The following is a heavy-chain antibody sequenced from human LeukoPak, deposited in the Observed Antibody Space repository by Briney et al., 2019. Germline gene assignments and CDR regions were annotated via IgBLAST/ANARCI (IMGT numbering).Heavy chain of an antibody. Sequence: SQTLSLTCAVSGGSISSGGYSWSWIRQHPGKGLEWIGYIYYSGSTYYNPSLKSRVTISVDTSKNQFSLKLSSVTAADTAVYYCARGDPLFDYWGQGTLVTVSS. V-gene: IGHV4-31*11. CDR3: ARGDPLFDY. CDR1: GGSISSGGYS. CDR2: IYYSGST. J-gene: IGHJ4*02.